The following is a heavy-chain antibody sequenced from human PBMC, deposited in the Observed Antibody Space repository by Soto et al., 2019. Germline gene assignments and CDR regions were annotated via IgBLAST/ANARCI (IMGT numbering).Heavy chain of an antibody. CDR3: ANRRDGYNFIGSFDP. CDR2: IIPIFGTA. Sequence: SVKVSCKASGGTFSSYAISWVRQAPGQGLEWMGGIIPIFGTANYAQKFQGRVTITADESTSTAYMELSSLRSEDTAVDYCANRRDGYNFIGSFDPWGQGTLVTVSS. V-gene: IGHV1-69*13. J-gene: IGHJ5*02. CDR1: GGTFSSYA. D-gene: IGHD5-12*01.